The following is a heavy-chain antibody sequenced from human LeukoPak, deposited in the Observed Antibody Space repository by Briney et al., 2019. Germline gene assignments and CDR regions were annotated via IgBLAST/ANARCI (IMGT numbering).Heavy chain of an antibody. J-gene: IGHJ4*02. CDR1: GYTFTSYY. CDR2: INPSAGTT. CDR3: ARTTMVRGVAFDY. V-gene: IGHV1-46*04. D-gene: IGHD3-10*01. Sequence: ASVKVSCKASGYTFTSYYIHWVRQAPGQGLEWMGIINPSAGTTTYAQTLQGRVTMTGDTSTSTVYMELSSLRSEDRAVYYCARTTMVRGVAFDYWGQGTLVTVSS.